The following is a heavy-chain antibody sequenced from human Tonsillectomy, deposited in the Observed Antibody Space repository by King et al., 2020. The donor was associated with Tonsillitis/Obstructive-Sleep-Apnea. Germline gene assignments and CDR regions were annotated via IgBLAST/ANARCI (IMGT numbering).Heavy chain of an antibody. Sequence: VQLVESGAEVKKPGASVKVSCTPSPANGHYVHWVRQAPGQGLEWMGWIDPNSAGTKYAQKFQDRVTMTRDTSINTAYMELSSLSFDDTAVYYCAQVRGGWGQGTLLTVSS. V-gene: IGHV1-2*02. J-gene: IGHJ4*02. CDR1: PANGHY. D-gene: IGHD3-10*01. CDR3: AQVRGG. CDR2: IDPNSAGT.